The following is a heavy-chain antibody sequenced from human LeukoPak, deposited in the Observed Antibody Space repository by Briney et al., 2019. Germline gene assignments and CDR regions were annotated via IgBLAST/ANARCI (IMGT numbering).Heavy chain of an antibody. V-gene: IGHV3-30*02. CDR3: AKELRSGSYWGGYYYYYYMDV. Sequence: GGSLRLSCAASGFTFSSYGMYWVRQAPGKGLEWVAFIRYDGSNKYYADSVKGRFTVSRDNSKNTLYLQMNSLRAEDTAVYYCAKELRSGSYWGGYYYYYYMDVWGKGTTVTISS. J-gene: IGHJ6*03. D-gene: IGHD1-26*01. CDR1: GFTFSSYG. CDR2: IRYDGSNK.